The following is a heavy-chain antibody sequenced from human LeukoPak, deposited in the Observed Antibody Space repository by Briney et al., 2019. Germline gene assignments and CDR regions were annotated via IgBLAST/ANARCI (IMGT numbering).Heavy chain of an antibody. Sequence: GSLRLSCAASGFPFSSYSMTWVRQAPGKGLEWIGEIYHSGSTNYNPSLKSRVTMLLDKSKNQFSLKLSSVTAADTAVYYCARNGGNSDFDYWGQGTLVTVSS. CDR1: GFPFSSYS. J-gene: IGHJ4*02. D-gene: IGHD4-23*01. V-gene: IGHV4-4*02. CDR3: ARNGGNSDFDY. CDR2: IYHSGST.